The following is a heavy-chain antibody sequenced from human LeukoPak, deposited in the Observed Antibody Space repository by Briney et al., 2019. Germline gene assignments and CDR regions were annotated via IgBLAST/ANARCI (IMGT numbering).Heavy chain of an antibody. CDR1: GYTFTSYG. J-gene: IGHJ5*02. CDR2: ISAYNGNT. Sequence: ASVKVSCKASGYTFTSYGISWVRQAPGQGLEWMGWISAYNGNTNYAQKLQGRVTMTTDISTSTAYMKLRSLRSDDTAVYYCARDQSPVSFGDPWGQGTLVTVSS. D-gene: IGHD3-10*01. CDR3: ARDQSPVSFGDP. V-gene: IGHV1-18*01.